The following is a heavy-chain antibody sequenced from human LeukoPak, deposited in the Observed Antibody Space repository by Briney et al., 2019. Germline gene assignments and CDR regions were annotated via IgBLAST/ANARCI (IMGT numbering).Heavy chain of an antibody. CDR3: ARDRRYYGSGRENWFDP. CDR1: GGSISSYY. D-gene: IGHD3-10*01. Sequence: SETLSLTCTVSGGSISSYYWSWIRQPPGKGLEWIGYIYYSGSTNYNPSLKSRVTISVDTSKNQFSLKLSSVTAADTAVYYSARDRRYYGSGRENWFDPWGQGTLVTVSS. J-gene: IGHJ5*02. CDR2: IYYSGST. V-gene: IGHV4-59*01.